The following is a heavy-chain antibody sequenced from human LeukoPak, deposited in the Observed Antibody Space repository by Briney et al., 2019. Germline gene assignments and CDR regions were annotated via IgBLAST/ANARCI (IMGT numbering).Heavy chain of an antibody. CDR2: ISSSTSYI. D-gene: IGHD2-2*01. CDR1: GFTFSSFS. CDR3: ATSRGFCSSASCRYYYYGLDV. V-gene: IGHV3-21*01. Sequence: GGSLRLSCAAPGFTFSSFSRNWVRQAPGKGLEWVSSISSSTSYIYYADTVKGRFTISRDNANNSLYLQMSSLRAEDTAVYYRATSRGFCSSASCRYYYYGLDVWGQGTTVTVSS. J-gene: IGHJ6*02.